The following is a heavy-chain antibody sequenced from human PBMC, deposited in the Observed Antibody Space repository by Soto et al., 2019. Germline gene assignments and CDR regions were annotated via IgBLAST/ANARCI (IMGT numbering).Heavy chain of an antibody. CDR2: IWFDGSNK. J-gene: IGHJ4*02. CDR1: GFTFSSYG. Sequence: QVQLGESGGGVVQPGGSLRLSCAASGFTFSSYGMHWVRQAPGKGLEWVAVIWFDGSNKFYADSVKGRFTISRDNSKNTVSLQMNSLRDEDSAAYYCATTGPYWGQGTLVTVSS. V-gene: IGHV3-33*01. CDR3: ATTGPY.